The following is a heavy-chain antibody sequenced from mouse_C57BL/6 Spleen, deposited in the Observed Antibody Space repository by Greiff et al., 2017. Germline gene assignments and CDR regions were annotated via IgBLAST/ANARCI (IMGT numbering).Heavy chain of an antibody. CDR2: IDPSDSYT. D-gene: IGHD1-1*01. Sequence: VQLKQPGAELVRPGTSVKLSCKASGYTFTSYWMHWVKQRPGQGLEWIGVIDPSDSYTNYNQKFKGKATLTVDTSSSTAYMQLSSLTSEDSAVYYCAAYGSEDFDYWGQGTTLTVSS. V-gene: IGHV1-59*01. CDR3: AAYGSEDFDY. J-gene: IGHJ2*01. CDR1: GYTFTSYW.